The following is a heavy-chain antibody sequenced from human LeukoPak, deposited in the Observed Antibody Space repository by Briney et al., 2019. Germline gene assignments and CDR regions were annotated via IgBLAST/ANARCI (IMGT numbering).Heavy chain of an antibody. CDR2: MISIYCTA. V-gene: IGHV1-69*05. D-gene: IGHD3-3*01. CDR3: AWSTNREWSNMDV. J-gene: IGHJ6*03. Sequence: SVKVSCKDPLDSSCRAATSRVRQAPGQGLEWMEWMISIYCTANYAQNVQDKVTIITNESTNTAYMVLMRLRSEDTDEYYGAWSTNREWSNMDVWGEERTVTVSS. CDR1: LDSSCRAA.